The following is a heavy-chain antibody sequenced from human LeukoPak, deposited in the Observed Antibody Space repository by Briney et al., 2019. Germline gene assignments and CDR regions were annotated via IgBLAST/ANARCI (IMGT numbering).Heavy chain of an antibody. Sequence: GGSLRLSCAASGFTVSSNYMSWVRQAPGKGLEWVSVIYSGGSTYYADSVKGRFTISRDNSKNTLYLQMNSLRAKDTAVYYCARDFRDGYTFSSDYWGQGTLVTVSS. V-gene: IGHV3-53*01. CDR1: GFTVSSNY. CDR2: IYSGGST. D-gene: IGHD5-24*01. CDR3: ARDFRDGYTFSSDY. J-gene: IGHJ4*02.